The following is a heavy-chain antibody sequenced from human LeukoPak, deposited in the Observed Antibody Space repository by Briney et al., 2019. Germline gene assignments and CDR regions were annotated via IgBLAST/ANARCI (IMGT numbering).Heavy chain of an antibody. CDR3: AKVGWFGEFPHSHYFHY. CDR2: ISGSGGST. Sequence: GGSLRHSCAASGFTLRSHAMSWVRQAPGKGLEWVSAISGSGGSTYYADSVKGRFTISRDNSKNTLYLQMNSLRAEDTAVYYCAKVGWFGEFPHSHYFHYWGQATLVTVSS. V-gene: IGHV3-23*01. D-gene: IGHD3-10*01. CDR1: GFTLRSHA. J-gene: IGHJ4*02.